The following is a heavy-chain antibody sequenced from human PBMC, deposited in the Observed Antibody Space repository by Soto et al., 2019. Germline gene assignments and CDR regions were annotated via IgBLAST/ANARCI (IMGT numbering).Heavy chain of an antibody. D-gene: IGHD3-10*01. V-gene: IGHV3-23*01. Sequence: GGSLRLSCAASGFTFSSYAMSWVRQAPGKGLEWVSAISGSGGSTYYADSVKGRFTISRDNSKNTLYLQMNSLRAEDTAVYYCAKALARYYYGSGSYFVDVWGNGTTVTVSS. CDR1: GFTFSSYA. CDR3: AKALARYYYGSGSYFVDV. J-gene: IGHJ6*03. CDR2: ISGSGGST.